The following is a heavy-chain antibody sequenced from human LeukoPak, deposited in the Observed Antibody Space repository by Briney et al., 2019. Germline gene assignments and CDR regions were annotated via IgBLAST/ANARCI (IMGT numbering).Heavy chain of an antibody. CDR2: ISSSGSTI. CDR3: AELGITMIGGV. J-gene: IGHJ6*04. V-gene: IGHV3-48*03. CDR1: GFTFDDYG. Sequence: GGSLRLSCAASGFTFDDYGMTWVRQAPGKGLEWVSYISSSGSTIYYADSVKGRFTISRDNAKNSLYLQMNSLRAEDTAVYYCAELGITMIGGVWGKGTTVTISS. D-gene: IGHD3-10*02.